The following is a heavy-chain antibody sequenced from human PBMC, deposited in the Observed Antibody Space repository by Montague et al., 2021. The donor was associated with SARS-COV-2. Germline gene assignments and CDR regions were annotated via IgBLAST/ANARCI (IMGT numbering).Heavy chain of an antibody. D-gene: IGHD6-19*01. CDR1: GFTFSSYS. V-gene: IGHV3-21*01. CDR2: ISSSSSYI. CDR3: ARARYSSMDYFDY. Sequence: SLRLSCAASGFTFSSYSMNWVRQAPGKGLEWVSSISSSSSYIYYADSVKGRFTISRDNAKNSLYLQMNSLRAEDTAVYYCARARYSSMDYFDYWGQGTLVTVSS. J-gene: IGHJ4*02.